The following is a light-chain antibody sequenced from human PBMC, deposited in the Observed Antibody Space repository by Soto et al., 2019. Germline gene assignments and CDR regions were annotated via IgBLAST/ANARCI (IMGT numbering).Light chain of an antibody. CDR2: KAS. J-gene: IGKJ2*01. Sequence: DIQLTQSPSTLSASVGDRVTITCRASQSISTWLAWYQQKPGTAPKLPIHKASTLESGVPSRFSGSRSGTEFTLTVSSLQPDDFATYYCQQYNDSFPYTFGRGTKVDIK. CDR3: QQYNDSFPYT. CDR1: QSISTW. V-gene: IGKV1-5*03.